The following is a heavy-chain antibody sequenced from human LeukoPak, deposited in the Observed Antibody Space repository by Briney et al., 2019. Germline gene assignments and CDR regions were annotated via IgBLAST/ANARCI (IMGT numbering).Heavy chain of an antibody. CDR1: GFIFNSAW. CDR2: IKSKKDGGTA. D-gene: IGHD6-13*01. CDR3: TTGLASAGHDGY. V-gene: IGHV3-15*05. Sequence: GSLRLSCVGSGFIFNSAWVGWVRQVPGKGLEWVGRIKSKKDGGTADYAAPVKDRFTISRDDSKNTLFLQMNSLKTEDTAVYYCTTGLASAGHDGYWGQGTLVTVSS. J-gene: IGHJ4*02.